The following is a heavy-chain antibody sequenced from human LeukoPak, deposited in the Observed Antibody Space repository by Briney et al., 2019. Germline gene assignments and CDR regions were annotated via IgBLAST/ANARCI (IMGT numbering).Heavy chain of an antibody. J-gene: IGHJ3*02. CDR3: AREGGGTVADAFDI. Sequence: ASVKVSCKASGYTFTSYDINWVRQATGQGLEWMGWMNPNSGNTGYAQKFQGRVTITRNTSISTAYMELSSLRSEDTAVYYCAREGGGTVADAFDIWGQGTMVTVSS. D-gene: IGHD4-23*01. CDR1: GYTFTSYD. CDR2: MNPNSGNT. V-gene: IGHV1-8*03.